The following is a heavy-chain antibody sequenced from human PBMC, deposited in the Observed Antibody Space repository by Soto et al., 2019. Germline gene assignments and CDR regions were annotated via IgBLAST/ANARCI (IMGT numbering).Heavy chain of an antibody. D-gene: IGHD3-22*01. J-gene: IGHJ3*02. Sequence: ASVKVSCKASGYTFTGYYMHWVRQAPGQGLEWMGWIDPNSGGTNYAQKFQGRVTMTRDTSISTAYMELSRLRSDDTAVYYCASSGSSGYYLTGAFDIWGQGTMVTVSS. CDR3: ASSGSSGYYLTGAFDI. CDR2: IDPNSGGT. V-gene: IGHV1-2*02. CDR1: GYTFTGYY.